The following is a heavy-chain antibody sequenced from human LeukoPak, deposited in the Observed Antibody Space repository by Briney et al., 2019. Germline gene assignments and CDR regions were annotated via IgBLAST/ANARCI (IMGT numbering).Heavy chain of an antibody. CDR1: GYTFTTYG. CDR2: ISAYNGNT. J-gene: IGHJ5*02. CDR3: ARSRRGSGWYWFDP. Sequence: ASVKASCKASGYTFTTYGISWVRQAPGQGLEWMGWISAYNGNTNYGQKLQGRLTMTTDTSTGTAYMELRSLRSDDTAVYYCARSRRGSGWYWFDPWGQGTLVTVSS. D-gene: IGHD6-19*01. V-gene: IGHV1-18*01.